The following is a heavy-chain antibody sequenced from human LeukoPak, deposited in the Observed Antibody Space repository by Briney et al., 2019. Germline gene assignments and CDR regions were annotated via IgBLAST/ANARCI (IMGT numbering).Heavy chain of an antibody. CDR3: ARDITMVRGRYYYYGMDV. J-gene: IGHJ6*04. CDR1: GFTFSSYA. Sequence: PGGSLRLSCAASGFTFSSYAMHWVRQAPGKGLXXXXXXXXDGSNKYYADSVKGRFTISRDNSKNTLYLQMNSLRAEDTAVYYCARDITMVRGRYYYYGMDVWGKGTTVTVSS. V-gene: IGHV3-30*01. CDR2: XXXDGSNK. D-gene: IGHD3-10*01.